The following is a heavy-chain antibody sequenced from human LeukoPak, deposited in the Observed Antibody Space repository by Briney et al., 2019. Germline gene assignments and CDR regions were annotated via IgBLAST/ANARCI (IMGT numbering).Heavy chain of an antibody. V-gene: IGHV3-30-3*01. Sequence: PGRSLRLSCAASGFTFSSYAMHWVRQAPGKGLEWVAVISYDGSNKYYADSVKGRFTISRDNSKNTLYLQMNSLRAEDTAVYYCARDNRWYFDYWGQGNLVTVSS. CDR1: GFTFSSYA. CDR3: ARDNRWYFDY. CDR2: ISYDGSNK. J-gene: IGHJ4*02. D-gene: IGHD2/OR15-2a*01.